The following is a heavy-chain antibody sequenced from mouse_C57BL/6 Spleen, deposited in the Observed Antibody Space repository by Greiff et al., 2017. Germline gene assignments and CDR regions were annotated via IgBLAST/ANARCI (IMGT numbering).Heavy chain of an antibody. Sequence: VQLQQPGAELVKPGASVKMSCKASGYTFTSYSITWVKQRPGQGLEWIGDIYPGSGSTNYNEKFKSKATLTVDTSSSTAYMQLSSLTSEDSAVYYCASRDYGSSPYWYFDVWGTGTTVTVSS. CDR1: GYTFTSYS. V-gene: IGHV1-55*01. J-gene: IGHJ1*03. CDR3: ASRDYGSSPYWYFDV. D-gene: IGHD1-1*01. CDR2: IYPGSGST.